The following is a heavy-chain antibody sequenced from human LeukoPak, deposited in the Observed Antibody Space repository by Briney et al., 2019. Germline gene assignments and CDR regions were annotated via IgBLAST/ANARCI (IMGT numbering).Heavy chain of an antibody. V-gene: IGHV4-30-4*08. CDR2: IYYSGST. D-gene: IGHD3-22*01. CDR3: ARERAQYYYDSSGYLNRYYFDY. Sequence: SETLSLTCTVSGGSISSGDYYWSWIRQPPGKGLEWIGYIYYSGSTYYNPSLKSRVTIPVDTSKNQFSLKLSSVTAADTAVYYCARERAQYYYDSSGYLNRYYFDYWGQGTLVTVSS. CDR1: GGSISSGDYY. J-gene: IGHJ4*02.